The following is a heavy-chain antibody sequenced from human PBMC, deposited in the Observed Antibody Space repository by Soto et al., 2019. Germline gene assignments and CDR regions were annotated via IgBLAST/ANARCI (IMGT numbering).Heavy chain of an antibody. D-gene: IGHD2-15*01. CDR2: IYHSGST. CDR3: ARVVSWSDYCSGGSCYSSWFDP. CDR1: GGSISSSNW. Sequence: SETLSLTCAVSGGSISSSNWWSWVRQPPGKGLEWIGEIYHSGSTNYNPSLKSRVTISVDKSKNQFSLKLSSVTAADTAVYYCARVVSWSDYCSGGSCYSSWFDPWGQGTLVTVSS. V-gene: IGHV4-4*02. J-gene: IGHJ5*02.